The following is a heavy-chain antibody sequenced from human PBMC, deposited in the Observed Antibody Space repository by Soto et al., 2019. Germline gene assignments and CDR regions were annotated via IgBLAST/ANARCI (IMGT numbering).Heavy chain of an antibody. CDR2: ISSSSSYT. J-gene: IGHJ6*02. Sequence: SGGSLRLSCAASGLTFSDYYMSWIRQAPGKGLEWVSYISSSSSYTNYADSVKGRFTISRDNAKNSLYLQMNSLRAEDTAVYYCARDGLSWGSGSYYNGMDVWGQGTTVTVSS. V-gene: IGHV3-11*06. D-gene: IGHD3-10*01. CDR1: GLTFSDYY. CDR3: ARDGLSWGSGSYYNGMDV.